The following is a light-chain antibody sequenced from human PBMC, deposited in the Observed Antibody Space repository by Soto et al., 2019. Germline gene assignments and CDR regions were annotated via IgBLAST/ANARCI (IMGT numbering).Light chain of an antibody. CDR3: SSYTSMIPYVV. J-gene: IGLJ2*01. CDR2: DVS. Sequence: QSALTQPASVSGSPGQSITISCTGTSSDVGGYNYVSWYQQHPGKAPKLMIYDVSNRPSGVSNRFSGSKSGNTASLTISGLQDEDAADYYCSSYTSMIPYVVFGGGSKLPVL. V-gene: IGLV2-14*01. CDR1: SSDVGGYNY.